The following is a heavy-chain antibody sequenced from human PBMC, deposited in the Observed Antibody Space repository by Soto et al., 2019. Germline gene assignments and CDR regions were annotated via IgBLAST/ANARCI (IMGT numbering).Heavy chain of an antibody. D-gene: IGHD3-3*01. J-gene: IGHJ6*03. V-gene: IGHV4-39*01. CDR2: IYYSGST. CDR3: ARQTREWLLYAPAGSYYSYYMDV. CDR1: GGSIRSSSYY. Sequence: SETLSLTCTVSGGSIRSSSYYWGGIRQPPGKGLGGSGGIYYSGSTYYNPSLNSRVTISVDTSKNQFSLKLSSVTAADTAVYYCARQTREWLLYAPAGSYYSYYMDVWGKGITVNVS.